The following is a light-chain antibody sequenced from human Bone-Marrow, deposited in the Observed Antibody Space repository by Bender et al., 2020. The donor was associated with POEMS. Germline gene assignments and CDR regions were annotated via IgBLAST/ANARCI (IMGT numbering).Light chain of an antibody. CDR3: AVWDDSPNGWV. CDR2: EVR. CDR1: SSDVGGYNY. Sequence: QSALTQPASVSGSPGQSITISCTGTSSDVGGYNYVSWYQQHPDKAPKLIIYEVRKRPSGVSDRFSGSKSGSTASLAISGLQSEDEADYYCAVWDDSPNGWVFGGGTKLTVL. V-gene: IGLV2-14*01. J-gene: IGLJ3*02.